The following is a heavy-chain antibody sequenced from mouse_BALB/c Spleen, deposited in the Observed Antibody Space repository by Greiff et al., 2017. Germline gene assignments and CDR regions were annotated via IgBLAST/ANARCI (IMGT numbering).Heavy chain of an antibody. J-gene: IGHJ4*01. CDR1: GFSLTSYG. CDR2: IWGDGST. CDR3: AKPYGNYLYAMDY. V-gene: IGHV2-3*01. Sequence: QVQLKESGPGLVAPSQSLSITCTVSGFSLTSYGVSWVRQPPGKGLEWLGVIWGDGSTNYHSALISRVSISKDNSKSQVFLKLNSLQTDDTATYYCAKPYGNYLYAMDYWGQGTSVTVSS. D-gene: IGHD2-10*02.